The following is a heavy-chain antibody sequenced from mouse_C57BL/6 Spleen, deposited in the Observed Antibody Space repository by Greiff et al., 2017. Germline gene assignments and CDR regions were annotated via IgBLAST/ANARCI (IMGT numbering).Heavy chain of an antibody. Sequence: QVQLKQPGAELVKPGASVKMSCKASGYTFTSYWITWVKQRPGQGLEWIGDIYPGSGSTNYNEKFKSKATLTVDTSSSTAYMQLSSLTSEDSEVYYCARGGTKAMDYWGQGTSVTVSS. CDR3: ARGGTKAMDY. CDR1: GYTFTSYW. J-gene: IGHJ4*01. D-gene: IGHD1-3*01. CDR2: IYPGSGST. V-gene: IGHV1-55*01.